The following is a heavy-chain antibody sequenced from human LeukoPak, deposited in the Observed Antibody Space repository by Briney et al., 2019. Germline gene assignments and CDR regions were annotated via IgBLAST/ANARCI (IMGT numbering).Heavy chain of an antibody. CDR3: ARRSAAKDAFDI. CDR1: GFTFSSYW. J-gene: IGHJ3*02. D-gene: IGHD6-25*01. CDR2: INSDGGST. Sequence: GSLRLSCGASGFTFSSYWMHWVRQAPGKGLVWVSRINSDGGSTSYTDSVKGRFTISRDNAKNTLYLQMNSLRAEDTAVYYCARRSAAKDAFDIWGQGTKVTVSS. V-gene: IGHV3-74*01.